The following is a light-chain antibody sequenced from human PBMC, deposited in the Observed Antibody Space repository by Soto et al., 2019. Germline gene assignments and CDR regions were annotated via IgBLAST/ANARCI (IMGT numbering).Light chain of an antibody. CDR1: QSLLHTNGTNY. CDR2: LGS. Sequence: DIVMTQSPLSLPVTPGEPDSISCRSSQSLLHTNGTNYFHWYLQKPGLSPQLLIYLGSNRASGVPDRFSGSGSGTDFTLKITRVEAEDVGVYYCMQALQTPSTFGPGTKVDIK. V-gene: IGKV2-28*01. CDR3: MQALQTPST. J-gene: IGKJ1*01.